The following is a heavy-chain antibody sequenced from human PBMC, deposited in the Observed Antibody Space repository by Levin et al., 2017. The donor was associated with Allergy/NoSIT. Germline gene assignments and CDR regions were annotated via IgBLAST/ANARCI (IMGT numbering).Heavy chain of an antibody. D-gene: IGHD3-10*01. CDR2: IKQDGSEK. V-gene: IGHV3-7*01. CDR1: GFTFSSYW. J-gene: IGHJ4*02. Sequence: GESLKISCAASGFTFSSYWMSWVRQAPGKGLEWVANIKQDGSEKYYVDSVKGRFTISRDNAKNSLYLQMNSLRAEDTAVYYCARDPYYGSGSYFWEGNYWGQGTLVTVSS. CDR3: ARDPYYGSGSYFWEGNY.